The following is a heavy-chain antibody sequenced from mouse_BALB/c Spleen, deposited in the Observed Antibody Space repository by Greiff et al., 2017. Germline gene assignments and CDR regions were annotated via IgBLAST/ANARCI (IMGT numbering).Heavy chain of an antibody. D-gene: IGHD3-3*01. V-gene: IGHV1-15*01. J-gene: IGHJ4*01. Sequence: VQLQQSGAELVRPGASVTLSCKASGYTFTDYEMHWVKQIPVHGLEWIGAIDPETGGTAYNQKLKGKATLTADKSSSTAYMELRSLTSEDSAVYYCTRKGLFHASYYAMDYWGQGTSVTVSS. CDR3: TRKGLFHASYYAMDY. CDR1: GYTFTDYE. CDR2: IDPETGGT.